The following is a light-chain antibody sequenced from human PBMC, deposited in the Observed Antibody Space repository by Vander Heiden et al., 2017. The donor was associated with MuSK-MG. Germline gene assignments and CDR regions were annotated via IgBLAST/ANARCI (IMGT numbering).Light chain of an antibody. V-gene: IGKV4-1*01. CDR1: QTVLYSSNNKNY. J-gene: IGKJ1*01. CDR2: WAS. CDR3: QQYDSAPWT. Sequence: DIVMTQSPDSLAVSLGERATINCKSSQTVLYSSNNKNYLTWYQQKPGQPPKLLIYWASTRESGVPDRFSGSGSGTDFTLTISSLQAEDVALYYCQQYDSAPWTFGQETKVEIK.